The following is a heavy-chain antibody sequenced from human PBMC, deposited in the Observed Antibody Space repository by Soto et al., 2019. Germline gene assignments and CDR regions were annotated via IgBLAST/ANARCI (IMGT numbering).Heavy chain of an antibody. CDR1: GFTFSSYA. CDR2: ISYDGSNK. J-gene: IGHJ3*02. Sequence: QVQLVESGGGVVQPGRSLRLSCAASGFTFSSYAMHWVRQAPGKGLEWVAVISYDGSNKYYADSVKGRFTISRDNSKNTLYLQMNSLRAEDTAVYYCARGIIDAFDIWGQGTMVTVSS. CDR3: ARGIIDAFDI. V-gene: IGHV3-30-3*01. D-gene: IGHD3-10*01.